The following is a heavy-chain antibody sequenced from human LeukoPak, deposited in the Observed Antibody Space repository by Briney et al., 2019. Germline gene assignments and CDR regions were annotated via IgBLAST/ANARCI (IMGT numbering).Heavy chain of an antibody. CDR3: AKGMDYTNGVCYGGYYFDY. D-gene: IGHD2-8*01. CDR2: ISWNGGSI. J-gene: IGHJ4*02. V-gene: IGHV3-9*01. CDR1: GFTFDDYA. Sequence: GGPLRLSCAASGFTFDDYAMRWVRQAPGKGLEWVSGISWNGGSIGYADSVKGRFTISRDNAKTSLYLKMNNLRAEDTALYSCAKGMDYTNGVCYGGYYFDYWGQGTLVTVSS.